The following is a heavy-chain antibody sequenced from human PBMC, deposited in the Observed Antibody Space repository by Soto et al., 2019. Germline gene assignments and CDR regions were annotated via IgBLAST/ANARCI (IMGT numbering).Heavy chain of an antibody. Sequence: QLQLQESGPGLVKPSETLSLTCTVSGGSISSSSYYWGWIRQPPGKGLEWIGSIYYSGSTYYNPSLKSRINIAVDTSKNQFSLKLSSVPAADTAVYYCARQIGDYVWGSYRLNWFDPWGQGTLVTVSS. CDR1: GGSISSSSYY. D-gene: IGHD3-16*02. V-gene: IGHV4-39*01. CDR3: ARQIGDYVWGSYRLNWFDP. J-gene: IGHJ5*02. CDR2: IYYSGST.